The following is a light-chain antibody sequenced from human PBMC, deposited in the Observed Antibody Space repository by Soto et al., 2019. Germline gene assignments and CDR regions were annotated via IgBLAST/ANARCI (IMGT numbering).Light chain of an antibody. Sequence: QSPATLSLSPGERATLSCRASQSVSSYLAWYQQKPGQAPRLLIYDASNRATGIPARFSGSGSGTDFTLTISSLEPEDFAVYYCQQHSNWPTFGQGTRLEIK. V-gene: IGKV3-11*01. CDR1: QSVSSY. CDR2: DAS. J-gene: IGKJ5*01. CDR3: QQHSNWPT.